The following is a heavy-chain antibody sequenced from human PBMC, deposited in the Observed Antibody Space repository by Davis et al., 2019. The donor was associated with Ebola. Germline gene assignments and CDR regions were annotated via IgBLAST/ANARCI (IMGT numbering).Heavy chain of an antibody. J-gene: IGHJ6*02. D-gene: IGHD2/OR15-2a*01. CDR2: IYYSGST. Sequence: MPSETLSLTCTVSGGSISSSTYYWGWIRQPPGKGLEWIGSIYYSGSTCYNPSLKSRVTIFVDTSKNRFSVKVNSVTAADTAVYYCARTFGEFYFYGMDVWGQGTTVTVSS. CDR3: ARTFGEFYFYGMDV. CDR1: GGSISSSTYY. V-gene: IGHV4-39*01.